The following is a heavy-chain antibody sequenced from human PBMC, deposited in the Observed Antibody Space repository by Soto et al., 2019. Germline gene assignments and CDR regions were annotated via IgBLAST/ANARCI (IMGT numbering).Heavy chain of an antibody. J-gene: IGHJ6*02. CDR3: AREAPGYSYGTLLGYGMDV. CDR1: GGSVSSGSHY. D-gene: IGHD5-18*01. Sequence: SETLSLTCAVSGGSVSSGSHYRSWIRQPPGKGLEWIGHISYSGSTKYNPSLKSPVTISVDTSKNQFSLKMSSVTAADTAIYYCAREAPGYSYGTLLGYGMDVWGQGTAVTVYS. CDR2: ISYSGST. V-gene: IGHV4-61*01.